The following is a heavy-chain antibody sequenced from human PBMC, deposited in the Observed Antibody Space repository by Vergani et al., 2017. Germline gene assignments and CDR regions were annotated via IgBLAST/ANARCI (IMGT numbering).Heavy chain of an antibody. CDR3: ASKRGACRAAYCHSYDF. Sequence: QVQLQESGPGLVKPSETLSLTCTVSGDSVISTDYYWGWIRQPPGKGLEWIGSMDYSGSTSYNPSLESRISISFATPKNQFSLRLTSVTAADTAVYYCASKRGACRAAYCHSYDFWGPGTLVGVSS. V-gene: IGHV4-39*01. J-gene: IGHJ4*02. CDR1: GDSVISTDYY. CDR2: MDYSGST. D-gene: IGHD2-15*01.